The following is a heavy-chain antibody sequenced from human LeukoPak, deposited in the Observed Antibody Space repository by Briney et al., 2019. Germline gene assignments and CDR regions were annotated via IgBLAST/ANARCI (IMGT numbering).Heavy chain of an antibody. Sequence: SGTLSLTCAVSGGSISNSNWWSWVRQPPGKGLEWIGEIYHSGNTNYNPSLKSRVTITVDTSKDQFSLELNSVTAADTALYFCTTLYYYDTTGYYWRGFDYWGQGALVTVSS. CDR1: GGSISNSNW. D-gene: IGHD3-22*01. V-gene: IGHV4-4*02. CDR3: TTLYYYDTTGYYWRGFDY. CDR2: IYHSGNT. J-gene: IGHJ4*02.